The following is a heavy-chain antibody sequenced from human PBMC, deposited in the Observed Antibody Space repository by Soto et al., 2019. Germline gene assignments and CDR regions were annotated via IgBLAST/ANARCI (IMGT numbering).Heavy chain of an antibody. CDR1: GFTFSSYW. V-gene: IGHV3-7*01. CDR2: IKQDGSEK. J-gene: IGHJ6*02. CDR3: ARVYPGSGWPYHYYGMDV. D-gene: IGHD6-19*01. Sequence: GGSLRLSCVASGFTFSSYWMIWVRQAPGKGLEWVANIKQDGSEKYYVDSVKDRFTISRDNAKNSLYLQMNSLRAEDSAVYYCARVYPGSGWPYHYYGMDVWGQGTTVIVSS.